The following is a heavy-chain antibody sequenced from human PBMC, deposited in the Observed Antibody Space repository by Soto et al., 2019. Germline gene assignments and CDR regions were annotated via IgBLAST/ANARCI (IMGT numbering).Heavy chain of an antibody. CDR3: ASERGYNYEIDH. CDR2: MYYSGST. Sequence: PSETLSLTCTVSGGSISSSSYYWGWIRQPPGKGLEWIGSMYYSGSTYCNPSLKSRVTISVDTSKNQFSLKMSSVTAADTAVYYCASERGYNYEIDHWGQGALVTVSS. D-gene: IGHD5-18*01. J-gene: IGHJ4*02. CDR1: GGSISSSSYY. V-gene: IGHV4-39*01.